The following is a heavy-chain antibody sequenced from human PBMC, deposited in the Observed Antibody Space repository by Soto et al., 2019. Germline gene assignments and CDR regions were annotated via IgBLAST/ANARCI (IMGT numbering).Heavy chain of an antibody. CDR1: GGTFNTYA. V-gene: IGHV1-69*19. CDR3: ARSVGSGGVIGGFDY. D-gene: IGHD3-16*02. Sequence: QVQLVQSGPEMKNPGSAVKVSCKASGGTFNTYAMNWVRQVPGQGLEWMGGIFPMFDVPRYAQKFQGRVTITLDESSTTAYMDLSSLRFDDTAVYYCARSVGSGGVIGGFDYWGQGTLVSV. J-gene: IGHJ4*02. CDR2: IFPMFDVP.